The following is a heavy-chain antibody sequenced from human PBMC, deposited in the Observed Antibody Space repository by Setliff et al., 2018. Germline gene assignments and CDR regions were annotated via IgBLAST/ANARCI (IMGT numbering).Heavy chain of an antibody. V-gene: IGHV7-4-1*02. CDR2: INTNTGNP. CDR3: ARDLGYCSRTSCHGDWFDP. D-gene: IGHD2-2*01. CDR1: GKSFTKYD. J-gene: IGHJ5*02. Sequence: VASVKVSCKTLGKSFTKYDFHWVRQAPGQGLEWMGWINTNTGNPVYAQGFTGRFVFSLDTSVSTAYLQISSLQPEDTAVYYCARDLGYCSRTSCHGDWFDPWGQGTLVTVSS.